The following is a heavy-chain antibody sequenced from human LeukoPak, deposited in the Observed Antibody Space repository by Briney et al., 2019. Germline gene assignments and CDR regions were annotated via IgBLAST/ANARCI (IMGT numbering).Heavy chain of an antibody. CDR2: IYYSGGT. D-gene: IGHD3-22*01. Sequence: PSQTLSLACTVSGGSISSYYWSWIRQPPGKGLEWIGYIYYSGGTNYNPSLKSRVTISVDTSKNQLSLKLTSVTAADTAVYYCARGYDRSGYYYLPGYWGQGTLVTVSS. J-gene: IGHJ4*02. CDR1: GGSISSYY. V-gene: IGHV4-59*01. CDR3: ARGYDRSGYYYLPGY.